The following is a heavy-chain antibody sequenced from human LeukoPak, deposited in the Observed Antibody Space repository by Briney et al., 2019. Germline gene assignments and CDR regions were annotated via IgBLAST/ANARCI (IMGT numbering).Heavy chain of an antibody. V-gene: IGHV4-39*07. Sequence: SSQTLSLTCTVSGGSISSGGYFWGWIRQPPGKGLEWIGTIYHSGSTYYNPSLKSRVTISEDTSKNQFSLKLSSVTAADTAVYYCARRSNSSGRAFDIWGQGTMVTVSS. J-gene: IGHJ3*02. CDR2: IYHSGST. CDR3: ARRSNSSGRAFDI. D-gene: IGHD3-22*01. CDR1: GGSISSGGYF.